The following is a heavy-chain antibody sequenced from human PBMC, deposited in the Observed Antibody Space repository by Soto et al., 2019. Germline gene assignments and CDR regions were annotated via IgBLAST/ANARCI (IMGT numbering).Heavy chain of an antibody. CDR1: GFTFSSYG. CDR3: AQAIWLRDLGDAFDS. J-gene: IGHJ3*02. D-gene: IGHD5-12*01. CDR2: ISYDGSNK. V-gene: IGHV3-30*18. Sequence: QVQLVESGGGVVQPGRSLRLSCAASGFTFSSYGMHWVRQAPGKGLEWVAVISYDGSNKYYADSGKGRFTISRDNSNNTLYLQMNSLRAEVTAVYYCAQAIWLRDLGDAFDSWGQGTMVTVSS.